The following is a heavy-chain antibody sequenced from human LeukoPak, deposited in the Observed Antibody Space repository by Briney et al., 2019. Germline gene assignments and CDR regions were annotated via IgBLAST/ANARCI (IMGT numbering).Heavy chain of an antibody. Sequence: ASVKVSCKASGYTFTNYGISWVRQAPGQGLEWMGWSGPYNGNTNYAQKFQDRITMTTDTSTSTAYMELRSLRSDDTAMYYCATRYCSGGSCPNYYYYYINVWGKGTTVTISS. CDR2: SGPYNGNT. CDR3: ATRYCSGGSCPNYYYYYINV. CDR1: GYTFTNYG. V-gene: IGHV1-18*01. D-gene: IGHD2-15*01. J-gene: IGHJ6*03.